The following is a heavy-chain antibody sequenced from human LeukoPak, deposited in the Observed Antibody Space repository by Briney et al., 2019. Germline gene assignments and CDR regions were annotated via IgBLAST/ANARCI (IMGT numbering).Heavy chain of an antibody. CDR3: ANIDGSGSYYNPSSFYFDY. Sequence: PGGSLRLSCAASGFTFSSYWMSWVRQAPGKGLEWVANIKQDGSEKYYVDSVKGRFTISRDNAKNSLYLQMNSLRAEDTAVYYCANIDGSGSYYNPSSFYFDYWGQGTLVTVSS. D-gene: IGHD3-10*01. J-gene: IGHJ4*02. CDR1: GFTFSSYW. CDR2: IKQDGSEK. V-gene: IGHV3-7*01.